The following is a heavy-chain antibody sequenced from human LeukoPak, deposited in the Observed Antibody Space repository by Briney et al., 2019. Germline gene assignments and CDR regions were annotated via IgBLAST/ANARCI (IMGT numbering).Heavy chain of an antibody. CDR3: TTGDYYFDY. Sequence: PGGSLRLSCAASGFTFSNAWMSWVRQAPGKGLEWVGRIKSKTDGCTTDYAAPVKGRFTISRDDSKNTLYLQMNSLKTEDTAVYYCTTGDYYFDYWGQGTLVTVSS. CDR1: GFTFSNAW. J-gene: IGHJ4*02. CDR2: IKSKTDGCTT. D-gene: IGHD5-12*01. V-gene: IGHV3-15*01.